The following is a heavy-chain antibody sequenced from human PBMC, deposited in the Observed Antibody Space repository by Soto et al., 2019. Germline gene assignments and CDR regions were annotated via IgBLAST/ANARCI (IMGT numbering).Heavy chain of an antibody. CDR1: GFTVSSNY. V-gene: IGHV3-53*01. J-gene: IGHJ4*02. Sequence: PGGSLRLSCAASGFTVSSNYMSWVRQAPGKGLEWVSVIYSDDSTYYADSVKGRFTISRDNSKNTLYLQMNSLRAEDTAVYYCARNYYDSGGGFDYWGQGTLVTVSS. D-gene: IGHD3-22*01. CDR3: ARNYYDSGGGFDY. CDR2: IYSDDST.